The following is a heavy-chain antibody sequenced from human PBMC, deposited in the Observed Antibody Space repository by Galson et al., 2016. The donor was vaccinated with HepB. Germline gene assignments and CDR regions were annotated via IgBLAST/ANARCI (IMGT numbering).Heavy chain of an antibody. J-gene: IGHJ4*02. Sequence: SLRLSCAASGFTFRSYGMHWVRQAPGKGLEWVARIWYDGSNKNYGDSVKGRFTISRDNSKNTLYLQMNSLRAEDTAVYYCAGDKEYYFDYWGQGTLVTVSS. CDR3: AGDKEYYFDY. CDR1: GFTFRSYG. V-gene: IGHV3-33*01. CDR2: IWYDGSNK.